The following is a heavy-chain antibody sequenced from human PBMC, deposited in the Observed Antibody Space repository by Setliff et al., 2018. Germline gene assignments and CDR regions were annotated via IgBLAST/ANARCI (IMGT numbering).Heavy chain of an antibody. D-gene: IGHD5-18*01. V-gene: IGHV3-30*02. J-gene: IGHJ4*02. CDR2: IQFDGSNK. CDR1: GFTFSSYG. CDR3: AKERRIYSYAIDY. Sequence: SCAASGFTFSSYGMHWVRQAPGKGLEWVAFIQFDGSNKYYADSVKGRFTISRDNSKKTLYLQMNSLRAEDTAVYYCAKERRIYSYAIDYWGQGTLVTVSS.